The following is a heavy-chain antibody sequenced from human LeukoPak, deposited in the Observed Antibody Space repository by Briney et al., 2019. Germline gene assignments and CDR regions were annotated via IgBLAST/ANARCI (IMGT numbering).Heavy chain of an antibody. CDR1: GGSISSYY. D-gene: IGHD2-2*01. Sequence: PSETLSLTCTVSGGSISSYYWSWIRQPPGKGLEWIGYIYYSGNTNYSPSLKSRVTISVDTSKNQFSLKVSSVSDADTAVYYCARGGDCSSTSCYFGYYGMDVWAQGTTVTVSS. J-gene: IGHJ6*02. V-gene: IGHV4-59*01. CDR2: IYYSGNT. CDR3: ARGGDCSSTSCYFGYYGMDV.